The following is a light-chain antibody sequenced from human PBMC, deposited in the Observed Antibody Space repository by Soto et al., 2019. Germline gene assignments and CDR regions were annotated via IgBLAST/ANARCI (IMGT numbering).Light chain of an antibody. CDR1: QSVSRSY. CDR2: GAS. Sequence: ESVWTQSRGTLSLSPGDRDTLAGRAIQSVSRSYLGWYQQKPGQAPRLLMYGASIRAAGVPDRFSGSGSGTEFTLTISRLEPEDFTVYYCQHYNYWPPKTFGQGTKVDIK. V-gene: IGKV3-20*01. CDR3: QHYNYWPPKT. J-gene: IGKJ1*01.